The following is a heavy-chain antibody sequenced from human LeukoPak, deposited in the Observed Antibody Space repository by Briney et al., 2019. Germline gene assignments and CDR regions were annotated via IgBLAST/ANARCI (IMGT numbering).Heavy chain of an antibody. D-gene: IGHD3-22*01. Sequence: GGSLRLSCAASGFTFSTYSINWVRQSPGKGLEWLSYISSSSSTIYYADSVKGRFTISRDNAKDSLYLQMNSLGAEDTAVYYCARDSSGFPHDYWGQGTLVTVSS. J-gene: IGHJ4*02. CDR3: ARDSSGFPHDY. CDR1: GFTFSTYS. V-gene: IGHV3-48*01. CDR2: ISSSSSTI.